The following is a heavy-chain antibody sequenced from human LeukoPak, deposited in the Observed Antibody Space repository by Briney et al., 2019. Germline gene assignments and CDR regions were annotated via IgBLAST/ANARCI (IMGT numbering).Heavy chain of an antibody. J-gene: IGHJ6*03. CDR2: IKQDGSEK. CDR1: GFTFSSYW. Sequence: GGSLRLSCAASGFTFSSYWMSWVRQAPGKGLEWVANIKQDGSEKYYVDSVKGRFTISRDNAKNSLYLQMNSLRAEDTAVYYCARDYEYSSSWYLYYYYYMDVWGKGTTVTVSS. CDR3: ARDYEYSSSWYLYYYYYMDV. D-gene: IGHD6-13*01. V-gene: IGHV3-7*01.